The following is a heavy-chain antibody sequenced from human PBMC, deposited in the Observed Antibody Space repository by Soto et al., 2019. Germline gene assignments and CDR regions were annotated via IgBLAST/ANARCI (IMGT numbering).Heavy chain of an antibody. CDR1: GFTFSSYW. CDR2: MYTDGSNT. V-gene: IGHV3-74*01. CDR3: VRGNTGYGNFDS. Sequence: EVQLVESGGGFVQPGGSLRLSCAGSGFTFSSYWMHWVRQAPGKGLVWVSRMYTDGSNTYYADSVKGRFTISRDHDKDTLYLQMNSLRAEDTAVYYCVRGNTGYGNFDSWGQGTLVTVSS. J-gene: IGHJ4*02. D-gene: IGHD5-12*01.